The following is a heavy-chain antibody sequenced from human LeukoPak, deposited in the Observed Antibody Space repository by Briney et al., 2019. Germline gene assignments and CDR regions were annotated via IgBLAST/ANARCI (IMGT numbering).Heavy chain of an antibody. CDR1: GGSISINNYY. V-gene: IGHV4-39*01. J-gene: IGHJ4*02. CDR2: IYYSGNT. CDR3: ARQSSGWRFYFDY. D-gene: IGHD6-19*01. Sequence: PSETLSLTCTVFGGSISINNYYWGWIRQPPGKGLEWIGIIYYSGNTYYNPSLKSRVTISVDTSKNQFSLKLSSVTAADTALYYCARQSSGWRFYFDYWGQGTLVTVSS.